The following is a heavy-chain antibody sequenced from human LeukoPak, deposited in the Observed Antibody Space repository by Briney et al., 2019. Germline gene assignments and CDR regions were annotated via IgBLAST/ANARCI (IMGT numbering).Heavy chain of an antibody. D-gene: IGHD3-16*01. CDR3: VRYRVTFGGIIPFNYGMDV. CDR1: GYTFTDNG. Sequence: GASVKVSCRTSGYTFTDNGISWVRQTAAQGLEWMGWINAFRGLTDYAPKFRDRVTLTTDSSTSTAYMELRSLRSDDTAVYYCVRYRVTFGGIIPFNYGMDVWGQGTTVTVSS. J-gene: IGHJ6*02. V-gene: IGHV1-18*01. CDR2: INAFRGLT.